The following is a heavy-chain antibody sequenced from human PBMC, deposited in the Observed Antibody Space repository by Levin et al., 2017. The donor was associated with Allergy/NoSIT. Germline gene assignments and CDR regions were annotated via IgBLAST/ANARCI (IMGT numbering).Heavy chain of an antibody. CDR3: ARVPSRGYYDSSGYYDAYYFDY. CDR1: GGSISSGGYY. Sequence: SETLSLTCTVSGGSISSGGYYWSWIRQHTGKGLEWIGYIYYSGSTYYNPSLKSRVTISVDTSKNQFSLKLSSVTAADTAVYYCARVPSRGYYDSSGYYDAYYFDYWGQGTLVTVSS. J-gene: IGHJ4*02. D-gene: IGHD3-22*01. CDR2: IYYSGST. V-gene: IGHV4-31*03.